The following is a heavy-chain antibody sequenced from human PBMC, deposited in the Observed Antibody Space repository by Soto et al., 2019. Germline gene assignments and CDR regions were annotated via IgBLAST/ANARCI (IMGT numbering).Heavy chain of an antibody. CDR2: IYYSGST. Sequence: KPSETLSLTCTVSGGSISSYYWSWIRQPPGKGLEWIGYIYYSGSTNYNPSLKSRVTISVDTSKNQFSLKLSSVTAADTAVYYCASWVAAGANWFDPWGQGTLVTAPQ. V-gene: IGHV4-59*01. CDR3: ASWVAAGANWFDP. J-gene: IGHJ5*02. CDR1: GGSISSYY. D-gene: IGHD2-15*01.